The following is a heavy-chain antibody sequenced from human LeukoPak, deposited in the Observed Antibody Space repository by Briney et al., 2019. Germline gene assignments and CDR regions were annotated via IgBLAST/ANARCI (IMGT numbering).Heavy chain of an antibody. CDR3: AKGRITIFGVEPFDP. CDR1: GFTFSTYD. CDR2: ISGSGGSI. D-gene: IGHD3-3*01. V-gene: IGHV3-23*01. J-gene: IGHJ5*02. Sequence: GGSLSLSCAASGFTFSTYDMSWVRQAPGKGLEWVSSISGSGGSIHYADSVKGRFTISRDNSKNTVYLQMNSLRAEDTAVYYCAKGRITIFGVEPFDPWGQGTLVTVSS.